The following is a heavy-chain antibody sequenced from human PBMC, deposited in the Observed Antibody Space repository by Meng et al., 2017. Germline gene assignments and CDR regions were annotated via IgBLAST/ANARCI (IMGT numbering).Heavy chain of an antibody. CDR3: ARDLMVRGVNSMDV. J-gene: IGHJ6*02. CDR1: GFTFSSYW. CDR2: IYSGGST. Sequence: GESLKISCAASGFTFSSYWMHWVRQAPGKGLEWVSVIYSGGSTYYADSVKGRFTISRHNSKNTLYLQMNSLRAEDTAVYYCARDLMVRGVNSMDVWGQGTTVTVSS. V-gene: IGHV3-53*04. D-gene: IGHD3-10*01.